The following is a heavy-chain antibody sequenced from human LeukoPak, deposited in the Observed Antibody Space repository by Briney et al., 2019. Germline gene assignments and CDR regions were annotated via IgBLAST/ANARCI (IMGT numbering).Heavy chain of an antibody. V-gene: IGHV4-59*08. Sequence: SETLSLTCTVSGGSISSYYWSWIRQPPGKGLSGFGNIYYSGSTNYNPSLKSRVTISVDTSKNQFSLKLSSVTAADTAVYYCARHRYSSGWYLYYFDYWGQGTLVTVSS. CDR1: GGSISSYY. CDR2: IYYSGST. D-gene: IGHD6-19*01. J-gene: IGHJ4*02. CDR3: ARHRYSSGWYLYYFDY.